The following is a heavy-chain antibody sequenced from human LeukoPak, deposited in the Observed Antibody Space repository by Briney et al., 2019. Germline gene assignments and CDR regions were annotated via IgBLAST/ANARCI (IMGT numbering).Heavy chain of an antibody. CDR2: IYYSGTT. Sequence: SETLSLTCTVSGGSISSGDYYWSWIRQPPGKGLEWIGYIYYSGTTYYNPSLKSRVTISVDTSKNQFSLKLSSVTAADTAVYYCASSGDKKALFDYWGQGTLVTVSS. V-gene: IGHV4-30-4*01. CDR1: GGSISSGDYY. CDR3: ASSGDKKALFDY. D-gene: IGHD7-27*01. J-gene: IGHJ4*02.